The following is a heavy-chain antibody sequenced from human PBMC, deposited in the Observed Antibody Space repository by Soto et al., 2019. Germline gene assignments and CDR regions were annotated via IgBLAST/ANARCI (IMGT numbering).Heavy chain of an antibody. CDR3: ARGNYGSGSNYYYGMDV. D-gene: IGHD3-10*01. J-gene: IGHJ6*02. CDR1: GFTFSRYG. CDR2: VWFDGSQK. Sequence: QVQLVESGGGVVQPGRSLRLSCAASGFTFSRYGMHWVRQAPGKGLEWVAVVWFDGSQKYYGDSVKGRFTITRDNSKTTLYLEMNSLRAEDTAVYYCARGNYGSGSNYYYGMDVWGQGTTVIVSS. V-gene: IGHV3-33*01.